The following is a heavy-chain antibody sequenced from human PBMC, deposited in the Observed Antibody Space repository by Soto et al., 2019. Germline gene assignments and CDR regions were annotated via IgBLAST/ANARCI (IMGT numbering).Heavy chain of an antibody. Sequence: SETLSLTCTVSGGSISSGGYYWSWIRQHPGKGLEWIGYIYYSGSTYYNPSLKSRVTISVDTSKNQFSLKLSSVTAADTAVYYCARTVVVPAAMEWDWFDPGGQGTLVTVPS. V-gene: IGHV4-31*03. CDR2: IYYSGST. CDR1: GGSISSGGYY. D-gene: IGHD2-2*01. J-gene: IGHJ5*02. CDR3: ARTVVVPAAMEWDWFDP.